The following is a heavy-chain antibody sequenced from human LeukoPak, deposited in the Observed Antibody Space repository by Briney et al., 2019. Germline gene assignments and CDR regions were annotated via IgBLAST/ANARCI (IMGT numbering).Heavy chain of an antibody. V-gene: IGHV1-18*01. CDR2: ISAYNGNT. Sequence: GASVKVSCKASGYTFTSYGISWVRQAPGQGLEWMGWISAYNGNTNYAQKLQGRVTMTTDTSTSTAYMELSSLRSEDTAVYYCAKYRSGWGFDPWGQGTLVTVSS. J-gene: IGHJ5*02. D-gene: IGHD6-19*01. CDR1: GYTFTSYG. CDR3: AKYRSGWGFDP.